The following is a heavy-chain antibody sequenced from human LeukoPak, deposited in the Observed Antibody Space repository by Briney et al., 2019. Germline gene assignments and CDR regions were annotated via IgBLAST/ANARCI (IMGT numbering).Heavy chain of an antibody. CDR3: ARHGGLLWFGEPSNWFDP. CDR2: IYYSGST. D-gene: IGHD3-10*01. Sequence: SETLSLTCTVSGGSISSYYWSWIRQPPGKGLEWIGYIYYSGSTNYNPSLKSRVTIPVDTSKNQFSLKLSSVTAADTAVYYCARHGGLLWFGEPSNWFDPWGQGTLVTVSS. V-gene: IGHV4-59*08. CDR1: GGSISSYY. J-gene: IGHJ5*02.